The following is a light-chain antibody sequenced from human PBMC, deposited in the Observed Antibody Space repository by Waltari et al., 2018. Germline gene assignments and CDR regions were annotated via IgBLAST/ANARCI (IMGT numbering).Light chain of an antibody. Sequence: EIVLTQSPATLSLSPGERATLACRASQSVAWYQQKPGQAPRLLVYGASTRATGIPDRFSGTGFGTDFTLTISSLEPEEFASYYCQQPGRSPPFGQGTKVEIK. CDR2: GAS. V-gene: IGKV3-20*01. CDR3: QQPGRSPP. CDR1: QSV. J-gene: IGKJ1*01.